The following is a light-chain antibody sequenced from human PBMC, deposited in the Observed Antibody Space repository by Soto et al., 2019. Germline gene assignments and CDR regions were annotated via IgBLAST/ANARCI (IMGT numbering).Light chain of an antibody. V-gene: IGLV1-40*01. CDR1: SSNIGAGYA. CDR3: TTWDDSLNGPV. Sequence: QSVLTQPPSVSGAPGQRVTISCAGSSSNIGAGYAVHWYQQLPGTAPKLLIFGNNNRPSGVPDRFSGSRSDSSASLAITGLQADDEADYFCTTWDDSLNGPVFGGGTKLTVL. J-gene: IGLJ2*01. CDR2: GNN.